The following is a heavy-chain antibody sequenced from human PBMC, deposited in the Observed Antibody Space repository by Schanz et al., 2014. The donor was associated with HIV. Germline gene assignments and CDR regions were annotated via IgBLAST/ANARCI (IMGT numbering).Heavy chain of an antibody. CDR3: AREYSTWDRHFDY. J-gene: IGHJ4*02. Sequence: QVHLVQSGAAVTQPGSSVTVSCKASGGTFNNSAINWVRQAPGQGLEWMGWISAHNGDTNYAQKFQGRITLTTDSPTNTAYLELRSLTSDDTAVYYCAREYSTWDRHFDYWGQGTLVTVSP. CDR2: ISAHNGDT. CDR1: GGTFNNSA. D-gene: IGHD5-18*01. V-gene: IGHV1-18*01.